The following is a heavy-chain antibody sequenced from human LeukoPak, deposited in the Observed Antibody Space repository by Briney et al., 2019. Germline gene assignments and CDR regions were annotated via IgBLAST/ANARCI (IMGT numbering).Heavy chain of an antibody. J-gene: IGHJ4*02. CDR3: AKDLGIAAAGSDY. D-gene: IGHD6-13*01. Sequence: GGSLRLSCAASGFTFRSYAMSWVRQAPGKGLEWVSTIGVNGGNTYYADSVKGRFTISRDNSMNTLYLQMNSLRAEDTAVYYCAKDLGIAAAGSDYWGQGTLVTVSS. V-gene: IGHV3-23*01. CDR2: IGVNGGNT. CDR1: GFTFRSYA.